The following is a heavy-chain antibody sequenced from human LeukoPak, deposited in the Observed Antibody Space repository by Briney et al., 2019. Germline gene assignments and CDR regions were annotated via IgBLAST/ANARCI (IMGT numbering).Heavy chain of an antibody. CDR3: ARSQAY. J-gene: IGHJ4*02. CDR2: IYYSGST. V-gene: IGHV4-39*01. CDR1: LGSLSRTIEY. Sequence: SETLCLSSAHPLGSLSRTIEYSGSIRQPPGKGLEWIGSIYYSGSTYYNPSLTCRDTISVDTLKHEFSLKLNSVTAAYEDVYYSARSQAYWGQGTLVTVSS.